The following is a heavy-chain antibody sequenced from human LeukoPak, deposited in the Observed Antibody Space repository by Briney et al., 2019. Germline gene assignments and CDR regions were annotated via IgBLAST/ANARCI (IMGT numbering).Heavy chain of an antibody. J-gene: IGHJ4*02. CDR1: GFTFSSYS. Sequence: GGSLRLSCAASGFTFSSYSMNWVRQAPGKGLEWVSSISSSSSYIYYADSVKGRFTISRDNAKNSLYLQMNSLRAEDTAVYYCAKDYRADRAMVTLFDYWGQGTLVTVSS. V-gene: IGHV3-21*01. D-gene: IGHD5-18*01. CDR2: ISSSSSYI. CDR3: AKDYRADRAMVTLFDY.